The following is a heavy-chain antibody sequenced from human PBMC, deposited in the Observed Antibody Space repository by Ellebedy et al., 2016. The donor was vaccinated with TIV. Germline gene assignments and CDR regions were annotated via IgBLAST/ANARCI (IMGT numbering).Heavy chain of an antibody. J-gene: IGHJ4*02. V-gene: IGHV4-31*03. CDR3: ARVAADTAMVRPDSLDY. D-gene: IGHD5-18*01. CDR2: IYYSGST. CDR1: GGSISSGGYY. Sequence: SETLSLTXTVSGGSISSGGYYWSWIRQHPGKGLEWIGYIYYSGSTYYNPSLKSRVTISVDTSKNQFSLKLSSVTAADTAVYYCARVAADTAMVRPDSLDYWGQGTLVTVSS.